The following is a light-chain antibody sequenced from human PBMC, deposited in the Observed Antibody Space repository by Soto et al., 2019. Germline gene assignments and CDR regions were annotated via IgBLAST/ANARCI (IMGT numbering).Light chain of an antibody. J-gene: IGKJ1*01. CDR3: QQYNDWPLT. CDR2: GAS. CDR1: ESVSSN. Sequence: EIVLTQSPGTLSLSPGERATLSCRASESVSSNLAWYQQKPGQAPRLLIYGASTRATGIPARISGSGSGTEFTLTISSLQSEDFALYYCQQYNDWPLTFGQGTKVDIK. V-gene: IGKV3-15*01.